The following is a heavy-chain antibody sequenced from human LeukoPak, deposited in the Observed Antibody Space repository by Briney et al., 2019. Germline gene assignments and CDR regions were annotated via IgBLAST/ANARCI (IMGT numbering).Heavy chain of an antibody. CDR1: GGSISGYY. CDR2: ISYSGST. Sequence: SETLSLTCTVSGGSISGYYWTWIRQPPGKGLEWIGYISYSGSTSSHPSLKSRVTISLDMSKSQFSLELTSVTAADTAVYYCVRGYSGYPYYLDYWGQGTLVTVSS. D-gene: IGHD5-12*01. V-gene: IGHV4-59*08. J-gene: IGHJ4*02. CDR3: VRGYSGYPYYLDY.